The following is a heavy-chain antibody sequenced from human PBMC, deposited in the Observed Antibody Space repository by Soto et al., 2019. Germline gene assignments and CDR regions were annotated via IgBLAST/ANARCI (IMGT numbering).Heavy chain of an antibody. V-gene: IGHV4-59*01. D-gene: IGHD4-17*01. J-gene: IGHJ5*02. CDR1: GGSISSYY. Sequence: SETLSLTCTVSGGSISSYYWSWIRQPPGKGLEWIGYIYYSGSTNYNPSLKSRVTISVDTSKNQFSLKLSSVTAADTAVYYCAREADYGDTGWFDPWGQGTLVTVSS. CDR2: IYYSGST. CDR3: AREADYGDTGWFDP.